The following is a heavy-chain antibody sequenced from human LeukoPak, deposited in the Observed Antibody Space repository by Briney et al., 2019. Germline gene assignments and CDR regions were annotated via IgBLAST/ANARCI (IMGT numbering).Heavy chain of an antibody. V-gene: IGHV3-74*01. CDR3: AKSSGRSYTIVATISDY. D-gene: IGHD5-12*01. Sequence: GGALRLSCATSGFTVSSNYMSRVRQAPGKGLVWVSRIITDGSRPSYAESVKGRFTISRDNAKNTLYLQMNSLRAEDTAVYYCAKSSGRSYTIVATISDYWGQGTLVTVSS. CDR1: GFTVSSNY. CDR2: IITDGSRP. J-gene: IGHJ4*02.